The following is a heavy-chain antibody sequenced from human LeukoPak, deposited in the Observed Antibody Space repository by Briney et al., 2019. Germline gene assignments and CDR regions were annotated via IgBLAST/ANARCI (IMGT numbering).Heavy chain of an antibody. J-gene: IGHJ4*02. V-gene: IGHV4-59*01. CDR2: IYYSGST. CDR1: GGSISSYY. CDR3: ARSYGYSSGWYGAYYFDY. D-gene: IGHD6-19*01. Sequence: SETLSLTCTVSGGSISSYYWSWIRRPPGKGLEWIGYIYYSGSTNYNPSLKSRVTLLVDTSKNQFSLSLSSVTAADTAVYYCARSYGYSSGWYGAYYFDYWGQGTLVTVSS.